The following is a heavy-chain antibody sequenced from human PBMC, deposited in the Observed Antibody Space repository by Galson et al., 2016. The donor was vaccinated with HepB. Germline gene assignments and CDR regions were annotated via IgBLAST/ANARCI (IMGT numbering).Heavy chain of an antibody. Sequence: SETLSLTCNIPPNYSWGWIRQPPGKGHEWIGSINFRGNTFYNPSLASPVTISVDTSTNELSLRLTSVTASDTAVYYRARHRTGEFFNPSDSWGRGILVTVSS. CDR2: INFRGNT. CDR1: PNYS. D-gene: IGHD7-27*01. CDR3: ARHRTGEFFNPSDS. V-gene: IGHV4-39*01. J-gene: IGHJ4*02.